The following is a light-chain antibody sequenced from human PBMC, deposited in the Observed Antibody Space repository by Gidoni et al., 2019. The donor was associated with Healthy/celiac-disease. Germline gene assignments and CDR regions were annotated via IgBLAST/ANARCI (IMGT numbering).Light chain of an antibody. CDR1: QSVSSN. CDR3: QQYNNWPPWT. Sequence: EIVMTQSPATLSVSPGERATLSCRASQSVSSNVAWYQQKPGQAPRLLIYGASTRATGIPARFSGSGSGTEFTLTISSLHSEDFAVYYCQQYNNWPPWTFGQGTKVEIK. J-gene: IGKJ1*01. V-gene: IGKV3-15*01. CDR2: GAS.